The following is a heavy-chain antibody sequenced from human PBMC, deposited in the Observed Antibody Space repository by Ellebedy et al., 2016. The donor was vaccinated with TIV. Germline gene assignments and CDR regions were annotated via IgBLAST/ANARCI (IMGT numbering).Heavy chain of an antibody. V-gene: IGHV5-51*01. Sequence: GESLKISXKGSGYSFTSYWIGWVRQMPGKGLEWMGIIYPGDSDTRYSPSFQGQVTISADKSISTAYLQWSSLKASDTAMYYCARQKQLVPGDYYYYGMDVWGQGTTVTVSS. CDR1: GYSFTSYW. J-gene: IGHJ6*02. D-gene: IGHD6-13*01. CDR2: IYPGDSDT. CDR3: ARQKQLVPGDYYYYGMDV.